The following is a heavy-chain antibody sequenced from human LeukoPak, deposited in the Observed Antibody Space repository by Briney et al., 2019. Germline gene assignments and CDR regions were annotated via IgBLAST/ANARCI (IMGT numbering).Heavy chain of an antibody. Sequence: GGSLRLSCEASGFTFNTYSMNWARQAPGKGLEWVSSIDSSGGYMFYADSVKGRFIISRDNAKDSLYLQMNSLRADDTAVYYCAKDAPRSSGWFFLDYWGQGTLVTVSP. CDR3: AKDAPRSSGWFFLDY. V-gene: IGHV3-21*04. CDR2: IDSSGGYM. CDR1: GFTFNTYS. J-gene: IGHJ4*02. D-gene: IGHD6-19*01.